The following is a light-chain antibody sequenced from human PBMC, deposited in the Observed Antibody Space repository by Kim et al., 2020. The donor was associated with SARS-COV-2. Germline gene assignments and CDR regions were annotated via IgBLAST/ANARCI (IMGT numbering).Light chain of an antibody. CDR3: QYYGSSPPIT. J-gene: IGKJ5*01. CDR2: GAS. Sequence: PSERATLSCMASQSVSSNYLAWYQQRPGQSPRLLIYGASTRATGIPDRFSGSGSGTDFTLTISGLEPEDFAVYYCQYYGSSPPITFGQGTRLEIK. CDR1: QSVSSNY. V-gene: IGKV3-20*01.